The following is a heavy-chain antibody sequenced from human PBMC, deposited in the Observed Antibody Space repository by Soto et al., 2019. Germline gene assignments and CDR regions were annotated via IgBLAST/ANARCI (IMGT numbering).Heavy chain of an antibody. Sequence: EVQLLESGGGLVQPGGSLRLSCAASGFTFSSYAMSWVRQAPGKGLEWVSAISGSGGSTYYADSVKGRFTISRDNSKNTLYLQMNSLRAEDTAVYYCAKDLLRTTVRLAYGMDVWGQGTTVNVSS. CDR1: GFTFSSYA. D-gene: IGHD4-17*01. CDR3: AKDLLRTTVRLAYGMDV. V-gene: IGHV3-23*01. CDR2: ISGSGGST. J-gene: IGHJ6*02.